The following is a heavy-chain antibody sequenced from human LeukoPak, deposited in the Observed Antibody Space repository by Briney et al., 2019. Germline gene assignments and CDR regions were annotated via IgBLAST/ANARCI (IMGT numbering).Heavy chain of an antibody. Sequence: GGSLRLSCAASGFSFSSYWMTWLRQAPGKGLEWVANIRGDESRKYYLDSVTGRFTISRDNSKNTLYLQMNSLRAEDTAVYYCARGGSSWYGEEDDAIDIWGQGTMVTVSS. CDR2: IRGDESRK. J-gene: IGHJ3*02. V-gene: IGHV3-7*01. CDR3: ARGGSSWYGEEDDAIDI. D-gene: IGHD6-13*01. CDR1: GFSFSSYW.